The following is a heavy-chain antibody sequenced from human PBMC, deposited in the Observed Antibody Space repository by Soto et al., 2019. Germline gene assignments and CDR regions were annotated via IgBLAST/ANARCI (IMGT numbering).Heavy chain of an antibody. J-gene: IGHJ4*02. CDR3: ARQVAGTFVDY. CDR1: GGSVSGYY. CDR2: VYYSGST. D-gene: IGHD6-19*01. Sequence: SETLSLTCTVSGGSVSGYYWTWMRQPPGKGLEWIGYVYYSGSTNYNPSLKRRVTISVDTSKNQFSLKLSSVTAADTAVYYCARQVAGTFVDYWGQGTLVTVPQ. V-gene: IGHV4-59*08.